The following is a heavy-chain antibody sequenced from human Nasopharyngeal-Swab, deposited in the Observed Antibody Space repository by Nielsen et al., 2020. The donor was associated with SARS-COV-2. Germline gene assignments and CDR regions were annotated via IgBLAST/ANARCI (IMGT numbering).Heavy chain of an antibody. CDR1: GGSISSGGYY. J-gene: IGHJ4*02. V-gene: IGHV4-30-4*08. D-gene: IGHD4-17*01. CDR3: ARVDEATVTRFDY. Sequence: SETLSLTCTVSGGSISSGGYYWSWIRQPPGKGLEWIGYIYYSGSTYYNPSLKSRVTISVDTSKNQFSLKLSSVTAADTAVYYCARVDEATVTRFDYWGQGTLVTVSS. CDR2: IYYSGST.